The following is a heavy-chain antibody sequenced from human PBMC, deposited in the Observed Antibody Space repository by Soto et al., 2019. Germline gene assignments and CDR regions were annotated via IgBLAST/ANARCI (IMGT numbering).Heavy chain of an antibody. V-gene: IGHV3-30*18. CDR2: ISYDGSNK. D-gene: IGHD3-22*01. Sequence: QVQLVESGGGVVQPGRSLRLSCAASGFTFSSYGMHWVRQAPGKGLEWVAVISYDGSNKYYADSVKGRFTISRDNSKNTLYLQMNSLRAEDTAVYYCAKGGAYYYDSSGDDYWGQGTLVTVSS. CDR1: GFTFSSYG. CDR3: AKGGAYYYDSSGDDY. J-gene: IGHJ4*02.